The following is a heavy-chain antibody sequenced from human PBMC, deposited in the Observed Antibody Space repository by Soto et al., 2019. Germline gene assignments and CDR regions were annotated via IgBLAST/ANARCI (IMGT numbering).Heavy chain of an antibody. V-gene: IGHV3-48*01. CDR2: ISSSSSTI. CDR3: ARTTAAAHYYYYYYMDV. Sequence: ESVGGLVQPGGSLRLSCAASGFTFSSYSMNWVRQAPGKGLEWVSYISSSSSTIYYADSVKGRFTISRDNAKNSLYLQMNSLRAEDTAVYYCARTTAAAHYYYYYYMDVWGKGTTVTVSS. J-gene: IGHJ6*03. D-gene: IGHD2-15*01. CDR1: GFTFSSYS.